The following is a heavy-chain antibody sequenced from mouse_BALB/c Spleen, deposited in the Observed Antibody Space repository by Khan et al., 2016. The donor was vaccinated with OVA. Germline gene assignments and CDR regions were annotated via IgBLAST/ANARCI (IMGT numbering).Heavy chain of an antibody. J-gene: IGHJ3*01. CDR3: ASHLTGSFAY. Sequence: EVELVESGGDLVKPGGSLKLSCAASGFTFSSYGMSWVRQTPDKRLEWDATISSGGDYTYYPDSVKGRFTISRDNAKNTLYLQMSSLKSEDTAMYYCASHLTGSFAYWGQGTLVTVSA. CDR2: ISSGGDYT. CDR1: GFTFSSYG. D-gene: IGHD4-1*01. V-gene: IGHV5-6*01.